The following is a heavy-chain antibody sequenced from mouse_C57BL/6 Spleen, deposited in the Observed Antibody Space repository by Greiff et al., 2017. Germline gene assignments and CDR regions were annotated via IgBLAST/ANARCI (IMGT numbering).Heavy chain of an antibody. Sequence: QVQLQQPGAELVRPGTSVKLSCKASGYTFTSYWMHWVKQRPGQGLEWIGVIDPSDSYTNYNQKFKGKATLTVDTSSSTAYMQLSSLTSEDSAVYYGARGVRGNPYYFDYWGQGTTLTVSS. CDR1: GYTFTSYW. J-gene: IGHJ2*01. CDR2: IDPSDSYT. D-gene: IGHD2-1*01. V-gene: IGHV1-59*01. CDR3: ARGVRGNPYYFDY.